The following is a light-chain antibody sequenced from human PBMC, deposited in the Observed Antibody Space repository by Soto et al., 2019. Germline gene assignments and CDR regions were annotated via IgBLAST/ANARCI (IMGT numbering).Light chain of an antibody. CDR3: QQLNSYPIT. Sequence: DIQLTQSPSFLSASVGGRVTITCAGSQVISSYLAWYQQKPGKAPKLLIYAASTLQSGVPSRFSGSRSGTEFTLTISSLQPEDFATYYCQQLNSYPITFGQGTRLEN. CDR1: QVISSY. CDR2: AAS. J-gene: IGKJ5*01. V-gene: IGKV1-9*01.